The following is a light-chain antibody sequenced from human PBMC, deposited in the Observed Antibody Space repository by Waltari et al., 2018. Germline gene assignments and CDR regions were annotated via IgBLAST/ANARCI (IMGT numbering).Light chain of an antibody. CDR1: VLAGNS. CDR3: YSATDNDLRV. J-gene: IGLJ3*02. Sequence: SYDLTQPSSVSVSRGQTARIPCSGNVLAGNSARWCQQTPGTTPVLIIYKDTERPSGIPGRFSGSSSGSTVTLTISGAQVEDEGDYYCYSATDNDLRVFGGGTKLTVL. CDR2: KDT. V-gene: IGLV3-27*01.